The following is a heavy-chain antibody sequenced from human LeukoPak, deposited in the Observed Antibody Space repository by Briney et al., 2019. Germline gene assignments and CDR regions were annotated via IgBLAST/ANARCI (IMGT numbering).Heavy chain of an antibody. CDR3: AEDLSRFYYYGVDV. CDR1: GFTFSSYS. CDR2: ISSSSSTI. J-gene: IGHJ6*02. V-gene: IGHV3-48*01. Sequence: AGGSLRLSCAASGFTFSSYSMNWVRQAPGKGLEWVSYISSSSSTIYYADSVKGRFTISRDNAKNSLYLQMKSLRAEDMAVYYCAEDLSRFYYYGVDVWGQGTTVTVSS.